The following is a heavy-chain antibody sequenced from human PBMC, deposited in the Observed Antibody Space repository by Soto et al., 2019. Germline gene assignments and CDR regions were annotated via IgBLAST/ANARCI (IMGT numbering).Heavy chain of an antibody. Sequence: PSETLSLTCAVSGYSISSGYYWGWIRQPPGKGLEWIGSIYHSGSTYYNPSLKSRVTISVDTSKNQFSLKLSSVTAADTAVYYCARGSYSSSKRVYYYYYGMDVWGQGTTVTVSS. CDR3: ARGSYSSSKRVYYYYYGMDV. V-gene: IGHV4-38-2*01. CDR1: GYSISSGYY. CDR2: IYHSGST. D-gene: IGHD6-6*01. J-gene: IGHJ6*02.